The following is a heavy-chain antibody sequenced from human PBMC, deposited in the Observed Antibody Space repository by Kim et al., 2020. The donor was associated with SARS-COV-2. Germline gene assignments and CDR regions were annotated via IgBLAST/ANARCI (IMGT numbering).Heavy chain of an antibody. CDR1: GFTFSDYY. CDR3: ARFPFGDLSAYYFDL. J-gene: IGHJ4*02. CDR2: ISSSGSYV. Sequence: GGSLRLSCAASGFTFSDYYMTWIRQAPGKVLEWVSYISSSGSYVNYADSVKGRFTMSRDNGKNSLYLQMSSLTAEDTALYYCARFPFGDLSAYYFDLWGQGTHVPVSS. D-gene: IGHD3-10*01. V-gene: IGHV3-11*01.